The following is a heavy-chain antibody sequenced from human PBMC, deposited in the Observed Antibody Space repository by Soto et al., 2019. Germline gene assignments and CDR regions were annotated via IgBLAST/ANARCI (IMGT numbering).Heavy chain of an antibody. D-gene: IGHD3-10*01. CDR1: GGSISSYY. J-gene: IGHJ5*02. Sequence: SETLSLTCTVSGGSISSYYWSWIRQPSGKGLEWIGYIYYSGSTNYNPSLKSRVTISVDTSKNQFSLKLSSVTAADTAVYYCARARPFGGWFDPWGQGTLVTVSS. CDR2: IYYSGST. V-gene: IGHV4-59*01. CDR3: ARARPFGGWFDP.